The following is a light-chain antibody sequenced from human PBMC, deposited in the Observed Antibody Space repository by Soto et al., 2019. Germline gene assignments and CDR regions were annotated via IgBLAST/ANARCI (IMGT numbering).Light chain of an antibody. V-gene: IGKV3-20*01. CDR2: DVS. J-gene: IGKJ1*01. CDR1: QTVTNSY. Sequence: EIVLTQSPGTLSLSPGERATLSCRSSQTVTNSYLAWYQQQPGQAPRLLIYDVSSRATGIPDRFSGSGSGTDFTLAISRLESEDFAVYYCHHYGVSPTFGQGTKVDIK. CDR3: HHYGVSPT.